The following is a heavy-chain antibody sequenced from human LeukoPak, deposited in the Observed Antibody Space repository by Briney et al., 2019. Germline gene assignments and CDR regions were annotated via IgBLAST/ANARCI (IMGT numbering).Heavy chain of an antibody. J-gene: IGHJ4*02. Sequence: GGSLRLSCAASGFTFSSYAMHWVRQAPGKGLEWVAVISYDGSNKYYADSVKGRFTISRDNSKNTLYRQMNSLRAEDTAVYYCARDRKNYYDSKPNFDYWGQGTLVTVSS. CDR3: ARDRKNYYDSKPNFDY. CDR2: ISYDGSNK. CDR1: GFTFSSYA. D-gene: IGHD3-22*01. V-gene: IGHV3-30-3*01.